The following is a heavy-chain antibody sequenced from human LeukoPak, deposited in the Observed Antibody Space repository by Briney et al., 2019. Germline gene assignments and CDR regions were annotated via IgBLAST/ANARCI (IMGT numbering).Heavy chain of an antibody. D-gene: IGHD5-12*01. J-gene: IGHJ4*02. V-gene: IGHV1-69*05. CDR3: ARDNTYSGYDPTDY. CDR1: GGTFSSYA. Sequence: ASVKVSCKASGGTFSSYAISWVRQALGQGLEWMGRIIPIFGTANYAQKFQGRVTITTDESTSTAYMELSSLRSEDTAVYYCARDNTYSGYDPTDYWGQGTLVTVSS. CDR2: IIPIFGTA.